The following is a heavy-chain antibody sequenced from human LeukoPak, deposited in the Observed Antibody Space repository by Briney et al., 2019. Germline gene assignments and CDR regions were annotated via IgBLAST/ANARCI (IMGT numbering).Heavy chain of an antibody. CDR3: ARDLIEEGYFDY. J-gene: IGHJ4*02. CDR2: ISAYNGNT. Sequence: ASVKLSCNASGYTFTTYGITWVRQAPGHGLEWMGWISAYNGNTNYAQKFQGRVTMTTDTSMNTAYMELRSLRSDDTAVYYCARDLIEEGYFDYWGQGTLVTVSS. CDR1: GYTFTTYG. V-gene: IGHV1-18*01.